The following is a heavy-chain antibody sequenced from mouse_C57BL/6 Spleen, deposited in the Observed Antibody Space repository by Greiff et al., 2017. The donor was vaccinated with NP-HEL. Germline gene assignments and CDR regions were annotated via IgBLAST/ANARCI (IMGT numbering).Heavy chain of an antibody. J-gene: IGHJ4*01. CDR1: GYSFTGYF. V-gene: IGHV1-20*01. D-gene: IGHD1-1*01. CDR3: ARTTTVGSYAMDY. Sequence: VQLKESGPELVKPGDSVKISCKASGYSFTGYFMNWVMQSHGKSLEWIGRINPYNGDTFFNQKFKGKATLTVDKSSSTAHMELRSLTSEDSAVYYCARTTTVGSYAMDYWGQGTSVTVSS. CDR2: INPYNGDT.